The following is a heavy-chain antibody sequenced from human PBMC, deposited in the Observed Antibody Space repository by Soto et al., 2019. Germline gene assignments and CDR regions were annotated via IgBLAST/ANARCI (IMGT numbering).Heavy chain of an antibody. CDR3: EHSGKIPTRYDY. Sequence: SVPTLLSPRYTLTLTCTFSFGSRISGGVGVGGIRQPPGKALEWLAFIYWDDDKRYRPSLKTRLTITKDTPKNQVVLTLANMDPVDTDNYSCEHSGKIPTRYDYWGQGTQVTVSS. V-gene: IGHV2-5*02. CDR2: IYWDDDK. D-gene: IGHD6-6*01. J-gene: IGHJ4*02. CDR1: FGSRISGGVG.